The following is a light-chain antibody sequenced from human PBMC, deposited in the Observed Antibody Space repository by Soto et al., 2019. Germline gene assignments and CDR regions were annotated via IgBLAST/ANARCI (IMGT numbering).Light chain of an antibody. CDR2: EVS. CDR3: SSYRTSSTPV. CDR1: SSDVGDYTF. V-gene: IGLV2-14*01. Sequence: QSVLTQPASVSGSPGQSITISCTGTSSDVGDYTFFSWYQHHPGKAPKLIIYEVSDRPSGLSNRFYGSRSGNTASLTISGLQAEDEADYYCSSYRTSSTPVFGTGTKVTVL. J-gene: IGLJ1*01.